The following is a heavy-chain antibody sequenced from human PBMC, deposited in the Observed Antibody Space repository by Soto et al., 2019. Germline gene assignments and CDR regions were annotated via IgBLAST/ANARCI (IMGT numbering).Heavy chain of an antibody. V-gene: IGHV5-51*01. Sequence: RGESLKISCQASGYSFTTHWIGGVREMPGKGLEWMGIIYPGDSDTKYSPSFQGQVTISSDNSKNTLYLQMNSLRADDTAMYLCAKDPPGSWAHSWGQGTLVTVSS. CDR2: IYPGDSDT. CDR1: GYSFTTHW. D-gene: IGHD1-26*01. CDR3: AKDPPGSWAHS. J-gene: IGHJ4*02.